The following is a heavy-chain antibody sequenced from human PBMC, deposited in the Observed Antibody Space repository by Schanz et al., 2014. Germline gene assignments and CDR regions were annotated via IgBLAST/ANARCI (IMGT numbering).Heavy chain of an antibody. CDR1: RYTFNTYG. CDR3: VRVPSRDVSFDL. Sequence: QGQLVQSGPEVKEPGASVKVSCEASRYTFNTYGLNWVRQAPGQGLEWMGWISTSNGNTNYIQKLQGRVTMTTDTSTSTAYMELRSLRSDDTAHYYCVRVPSRDVSFDLWGRGTLVTVSS. CDR2: ISTSNGNT. J-gene: IGHJ2*01. D-gene: IGHD3-16*01. V-gene: IGHV1-18*01.